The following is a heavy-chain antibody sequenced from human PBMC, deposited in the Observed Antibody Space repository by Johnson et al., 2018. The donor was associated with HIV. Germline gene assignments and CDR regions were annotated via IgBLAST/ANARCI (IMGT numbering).Heavy chain of an antibody. CDR2: IKQDGSEK. D-gene: IGHD3-10*01. J-gene: IGHJ3*02. V-gene: IGHV3-7*01. CDR3: AREGFIPVLLRGGAFDI. CDR1: GFTFSSYW. Sequence: MQLVESGGGLVQPGGSLRLSCAASGFTFSSYWMSWVRQAPGKGLEWVANIKQDGSEKYYVDSVKGRFTIPRDNAKNSLYLQMNSLRAEDTAVYYCAREGFIPVLLRGGAFDIWGQGTMVTVSS.